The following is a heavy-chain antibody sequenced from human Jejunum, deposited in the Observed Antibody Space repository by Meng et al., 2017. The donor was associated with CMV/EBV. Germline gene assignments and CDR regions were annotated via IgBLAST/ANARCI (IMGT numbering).Heavy chain of an antibody. J-gene: IGHJ4*02. CDR3: VHRKDYSGNWNGGSADF. D-gene: IGHD4-11*01. Sequence: SLTCSPMGVGWIRQPTGKALEWLAVLYWDDDKRYNPSLRNRLTITKDAPRNQVLLTMTNMDPADTATYYCVHRKDYSGNWNGGSADFWGQGALVTVSS. V-gene: IGHV2-5*02. CDR1: SLTCSPMG. CDR2: LYWDDDK.